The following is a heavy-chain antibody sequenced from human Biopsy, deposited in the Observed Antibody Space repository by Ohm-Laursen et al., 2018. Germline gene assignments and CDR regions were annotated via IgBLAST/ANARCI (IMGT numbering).Heavy chain of an antibody. V-gene: IGHV1-24*01. D-gene: IGHD3-10*01. Sequence: ASVKVSCKVSGYTLTELSIHWVRQTGGKGLEWMGGFDREERKTDYAEKFQGRVTMTEDTSTDTVYMEVTSLRSDDTAVYYCATGPYYDTRFYYNVRPFDFWGQGTLVTVSS. CDR3: ATGPYYDTRFYYNVRPFDF. CDR1: GYTLTELS. CDR2: FDREERKT. J-gene: IGHJ4*02.